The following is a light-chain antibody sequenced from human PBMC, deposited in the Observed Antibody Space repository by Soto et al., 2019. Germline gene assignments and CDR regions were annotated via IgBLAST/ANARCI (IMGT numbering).Light chain of an antibody. V-gene: IGLV1-40*01. CDR3: CSLTTSHTYV. CDR2: GHS. CDR1: SSNIGAGYD. Sequence: QSVLTQPPSVSGAPGQRVTISCTGSSSNIGAGYDVHWYWQLPGTAPKLLIDGHSNRPSGVPDRFSASKSGTSASLAITGLQAEDEADYYCCSLTTSHTYVFGSGTKLTVL. J-gene: IGLJ1*01.